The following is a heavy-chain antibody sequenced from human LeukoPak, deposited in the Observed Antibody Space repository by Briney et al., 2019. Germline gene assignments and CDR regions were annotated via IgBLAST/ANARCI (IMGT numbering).Heavy chain of an antibody. V-gene: IGHV3-74*01. Sequence: GGSLRLSCAVSGFTFSGYWMHWVRQAPGKGLEWVSRINPDGGITNYADSVKGQFTISRDNAENTVHLQMNSLRGDDTAVYYCVRGAVGTGVWFDPWGQGTLVTVSS. J-gene: IGHJ5*02. D-gene: IGHD1-26*01. CDR1: GFTFSGYW. CDR2: INPDGGIT. CDR3: VRGAVGTGVWFDP.